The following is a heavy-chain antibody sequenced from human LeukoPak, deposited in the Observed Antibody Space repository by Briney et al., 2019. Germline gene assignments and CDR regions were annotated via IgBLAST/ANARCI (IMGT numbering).Heavy chain of an antibody. D-gene: IGHD3-3*01. CDR2: IYYSGST. CDR1: GGSVSSGSYY. J-gene: IGHJ4*02. Sequence: PSGTLSLTCTVSGGSVSSGSYYWSWIRQPPGKGLEWIGYIYYSGSTNYNPSLKSRVTISVDTSKNQFSLKLSSVTAADTAVYYCARMIFGVVPNIDYWGQGTLVTVSS. CDR3: ARMIFGVVPNIDY. V-gene: IGHV4-61*01.